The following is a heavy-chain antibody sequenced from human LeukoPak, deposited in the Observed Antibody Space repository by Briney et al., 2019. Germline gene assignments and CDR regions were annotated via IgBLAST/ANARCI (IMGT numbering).Heavy chain of an antibody. D-gene: IGHD2-21*02. J-gene: IGHJ4*02. Sequence: GGPLRLSWQAFGFTFSRNWWPWVRQVPGKGLGWASGINPDESDTTSADSVKGRFTISRDNAKNTLFLQMNSLRAEDTAVYYCARDRVETEWHYHPMFDYWGQGILVTVSS. V-gene: IGHV3-74*01. CDR1: GFTFSRNW. CDR2: INPDESDT. CDR3: ARDRVETEWHYHPMFDY.